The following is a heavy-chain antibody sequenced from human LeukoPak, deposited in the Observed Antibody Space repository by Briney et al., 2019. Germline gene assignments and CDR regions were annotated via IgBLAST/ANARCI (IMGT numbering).Heavy chain of an antibody. V-gene: IGHV3-21*01. CDR1: GFTFSSYS. CDR3: ARRRYSSGWYYFDY. CDR2: ISSSSSYI. D-gene: IGHD6-19*01. Sequence: AGGSLRLSCAASGFTFSSYSMNWVRQAPGKGLEWVSSISSSSSYIYYADSAKGRFTISRDNAKNSLYLQMNSLRAEDTAVYYCARRRYSSGWYYFDYWGQGTLVTVSS. J-gene: IGHJ4*02.